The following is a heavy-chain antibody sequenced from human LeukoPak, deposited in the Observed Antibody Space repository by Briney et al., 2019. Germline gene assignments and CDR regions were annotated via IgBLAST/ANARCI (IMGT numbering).Heavy chain of an antibody. D-gene: IGHD5-18*01. CDR1: EYTFTSYS. Sequence: ASVKVSCKASEYTFTSYSMNWVRQAPGQGLEWMGWINTKTGNPAYAQGFTGRFVFSLDTSVSTAYLQISSPKVEDTAVYYCAQDTSTDVFNYWGQGTLVTVSS. J-gene: IGHJ4*02. CDR2: INTKTGNP. V-gene: IGHV7-4-1*02. CDR3: AQDTSTDVFNY.